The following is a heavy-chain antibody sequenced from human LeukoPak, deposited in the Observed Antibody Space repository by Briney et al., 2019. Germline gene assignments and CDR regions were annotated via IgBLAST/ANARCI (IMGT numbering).Heavy chain of an antibody. D-gene: IGHD4-17*01. V-gene: IGHV1-18*01. CDR2: ISTYTGNS. Sequence: ASVKVSCKASGYTFTSYGISWVRQAPGQGLEWMGRISTYTGNSNYAQKYQDRVTMTTDTSTSTAYMELRNLSSDDTAVYYCARTMTTLTTHGELDFWGQGTLVTVSS. CDR1: GYTFTSYG. CDR3: ARTMTTLTTHGELDF. J-gene: IGHJ4*02.